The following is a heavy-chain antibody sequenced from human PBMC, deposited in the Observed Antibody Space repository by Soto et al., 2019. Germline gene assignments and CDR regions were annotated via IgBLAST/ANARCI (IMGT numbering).Heavy chain of an antibody. CDR2: IYYSGST. V-gene: IGHV4-61*01. CDR1: GGSVSSGSYY. CDR3: ARDDEGYYYYGMDV. Sequence: PSETLLTCTVSGGSVSSGSYYWSWIRQPPGKGLEWIGYIYYSGSTNYNPSLKSRVTISVDTSKNQFSLKLSSVTAADTAVYYCARDDEGYYYYGMDVWGQGTTVTVSS. J-gene: IGHJ6*02.